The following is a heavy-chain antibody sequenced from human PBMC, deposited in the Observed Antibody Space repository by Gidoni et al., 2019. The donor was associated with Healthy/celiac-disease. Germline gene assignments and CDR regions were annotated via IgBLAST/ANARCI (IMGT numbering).Heavy chain of an antibody. CDR1: GGTYSSYA. D-gene: IGHD1-7*01. V-gene: IGHV1-69*01. Sequence: VQLVQSGAEVKKPGTSVKVSCKASGGTYSSYAISWVRQAPGQGLEWLGVIIPIFGTANYAQKFQGRVTITADESTSTAYMELSSLRSEDTSVYYCARALGITGTTVAFDIWGQGTMVTVSS. J-gene: IGHJ3*02. CDR2: IIPIFGTA. CDR3: ARALGITGTTVAFDI.